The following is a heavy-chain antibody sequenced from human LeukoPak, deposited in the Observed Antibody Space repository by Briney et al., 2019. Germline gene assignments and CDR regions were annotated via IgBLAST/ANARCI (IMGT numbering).Heavy chain of an antibody. V-gene: IGHV5-51*01. D-gene: IGHD2-2*01. J-gene: IGHJ6*03. CDR3: ARQRDYCSSTSCPLYMDV. CDR1: GYSLTSYW. CDR2: IYPGDSDT. Sequence: PGESLKISCKGSGYSLTSYWIGWVRQMPGKGLEWMGIIYPGDSDTRYSPSFQGQVTISADKSISTAYLQWSSLKASDTAMYYCARQRDYCSSTSCPLYMDVWGKGTTVTVSS.